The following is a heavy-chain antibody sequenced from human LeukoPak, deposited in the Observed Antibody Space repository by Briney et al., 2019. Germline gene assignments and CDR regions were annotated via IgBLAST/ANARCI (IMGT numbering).Heavy chain of an antibody. CDR2: ISGSGGST. D-gene: IGHD5-24*01. Sequence: GGSLRLSCAASGFTFSSYAMSWVRQAPGKGLEWVSAISGSGGSTYYADSVKGRFTISRDNSKNTLYLQMNSLRAEDTAVYYCAKDPTGPEMATIVDYWGQGTLVTVSS. CDR3: AKDPTGPEMATIVDY. CDR1: GFTFSSYA. V-gene: IGHV3-23*01. J-gene: IGHJ4*02.